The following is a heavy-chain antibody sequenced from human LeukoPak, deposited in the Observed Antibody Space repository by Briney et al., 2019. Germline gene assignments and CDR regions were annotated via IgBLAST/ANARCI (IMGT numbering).Heavy chain of an antibody. Sequence: GGSLRLSCAASGFTFSSYWMHWVRQAPGKGLVWVSRLISDGSTTSYADSVKGRFTISRDNAKNTLYLQMNSLRAEDTAVYYCARRSGSYAFDYWGQGTLVTVSS. J-gene: IGHJ4*02. CDR2: LISDGSTT. CDR1: GFTFSSYW. CDR3: ARRSGSYAFDY. D-gene: IGHD1-26*01. V-gene: IGHV3-74*01.